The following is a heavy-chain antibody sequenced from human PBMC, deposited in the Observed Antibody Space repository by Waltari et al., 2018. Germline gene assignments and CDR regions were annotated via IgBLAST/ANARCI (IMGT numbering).Heavy chain of an antibody. J-gene: IGHJ4*02. CDR3: AKAMMGCSGGSCSVDY. D-gene: IGHD2-15*01. V-gene: IGHV3-23*01. CDR1: GFTFSSYA. Sequence: EVQLLESGGGLVQPGGSLSLSCAASGFTFSSYAMSWVRQAPGKGLEWVSAISGSGGSTYYADSVKGRFTISRDNSKNTLYLQMNSLRAEDTAVYYCAKAMMGCSGGSCSVDYWGQGTLVTVSS. CDR2: ISGSGGST.